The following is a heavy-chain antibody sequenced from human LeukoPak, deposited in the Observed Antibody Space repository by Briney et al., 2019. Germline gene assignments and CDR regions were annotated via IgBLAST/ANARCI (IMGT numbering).Heavy chain of an antibody. V-gene: IGHV3-21*01. J-gene: IGHJ4*02. D-gene: IGHD3-22*01. CDR1: GFTFSSYA. CDR2: ISSSSSYI. CDR3: ARSGDYYYSSGYDFDY. Sequence: GGSLRLSCAASGFTFSSYAMSWVRQAPGKGLEWVSSISSSSSYIYYADSVKGRFTISRDNAKNSLYLQMNSLRAEDTAVYYCARSGDYYYSSGYDFDYWGQGTLVTVSS.